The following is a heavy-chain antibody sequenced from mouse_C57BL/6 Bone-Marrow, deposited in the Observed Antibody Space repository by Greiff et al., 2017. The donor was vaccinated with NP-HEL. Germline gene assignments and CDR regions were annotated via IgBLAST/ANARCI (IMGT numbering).Heavy chain of an antibody. Sequence: VQLQQPGAELVKPGASVKLSCKASGYTFTSYWMQWVKQRPGQGLEWIGEIDPSDSYTNYNQKFKGKATLTVDTSSSTAYMQLSSLTSEDSVVYYCARRATVSYAMDYWGEGTSVTVSS. J-gene: IGHJ4*01. D-gene: IGHD1-1*01. CDR3: ARRATVSYAMDY. V-gene: IGHV1-50*01. CDR2: IDPSDSYT. CDR1: GYTFTSYW.